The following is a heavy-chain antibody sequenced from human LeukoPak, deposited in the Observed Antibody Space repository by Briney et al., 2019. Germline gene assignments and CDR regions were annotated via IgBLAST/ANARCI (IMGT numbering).Heavy chain of an antibody. J-gene: IGHJ4*02. D-gene: IGHD3-3*01. CDR2: MSYDGSKI. V-gene: IGHV3-30*04. Sequence: PGGSLRLSCAASGFTFSSYAMHWVRQAPGKGLEWVALMSYDGSKIYYADSVKGRFTISRDNSKNTLYLQMNSLRTEDTAVYYCARDRGDFWSGYRAYFDYWGQGTLVTVSS. CDR3: ARDRGDFWSGYRAYFDY. CDR1: GFTFSSYA.